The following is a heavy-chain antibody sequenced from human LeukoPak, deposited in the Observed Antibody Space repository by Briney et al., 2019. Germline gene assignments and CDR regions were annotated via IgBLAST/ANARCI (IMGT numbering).Heavy chain of an antibody. CDR3: ARDGGGYCSSTSCHTLDY. CDR2: IIPIFGTA. Sequence: SVKVSCKASGGTFSSYAISWVRQAPGQGLEWMGGIIPIFGTANYAQKFQGRVTITADESTSTAYTELSSLRSEDTAVYYCARDGGGYCSSTSCHTLDYWGRGTLVTVSS. CDR1: GGTFSSYA. D-gene: IGHD2-2*01. V-gene: IGHV1-69*13. J-gene: IGHJ4*02.